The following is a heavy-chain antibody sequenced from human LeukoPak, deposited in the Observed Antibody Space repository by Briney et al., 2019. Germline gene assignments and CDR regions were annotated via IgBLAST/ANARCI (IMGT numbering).Heavy chain of an antibody. CDR2: IYYSGST. CDR3: ARLISGGSSSRTYYAFDI. V-gene: IGHV4-59*08. J-gene: IGHJ3*02. Sequence: SETLSLTYTVSGGSISSYYWSWIRQPPGQGLEWLVYIYYSGSTNYNPSLKSQVTISVDTSKNQFSLKLSSVTAADTAVYYCARLISGGSSSRTYYAFDIWGQGTMVTVSS. CDR1: GGSISSYY. D-gene: IGHD2-15*01.